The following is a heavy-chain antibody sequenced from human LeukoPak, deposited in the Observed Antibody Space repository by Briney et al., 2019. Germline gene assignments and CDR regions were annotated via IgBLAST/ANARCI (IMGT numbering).Heavy chain of an antibody. D-gene: IGHD6-13*01. CDR2: ISAYNGNT. CDR1: GYTFTSYG. J-gene: IGHJ6*02. V-gene: IGHV1-18*01. CDR3: ARDSSQPLVGYYYYYGMDV. Sequence: ASVKVSCKASGYTFTSYGISWVRQAPGQGLEWMGWISAYNGNTNYAQKLQGRVTMTTDTSTSTAYMELRSLRSDDTAVYYCARDSSQPLVGYYYYYGMDVWGQGTTVTVSS.